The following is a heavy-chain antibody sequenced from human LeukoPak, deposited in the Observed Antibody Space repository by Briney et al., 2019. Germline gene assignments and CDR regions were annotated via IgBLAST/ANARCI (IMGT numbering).Heavy chain of an antibody. D-gene: IGHD3-10*01. CDR2: IYYSGST. Sequence: SETLSLTCTVSGGSISSGGYYWSWIRQHPGKGLEWIGYIYYSGSTYYNPSLKSRVTISVDTSKNQFSLKLSSVTAADTAAYYCARDKKDYYGSGSYPNDAFDIWGQGTMVTVSS. J-gene: IGHJ3*02. CDR3: ARDKKDYYGSGSYPNDAFDI. V-gene: IGHV4-31*03. CDR1: GGSISSGGYY.